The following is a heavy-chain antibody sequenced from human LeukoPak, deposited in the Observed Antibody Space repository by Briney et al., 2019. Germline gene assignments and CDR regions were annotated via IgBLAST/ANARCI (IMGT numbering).Heavy chain of an antibody. J-gene: IGHJ4*02. Sequence: SETLPLTCTVSGGSISSSSYYWGWIRPPPGKGLEWIGSIYYSGSTYYNPSLKSRVTISVDTSKNQFSLKLSSVTAADTAVYYCAHIKMATISYYYFDYWGQGTLVAVSS. CDR3: AHIKMATISYYYFDY. D-gene: IGHD5-24*01. V-gene: IGHV4-39*01. CDR1: GGSISSSSYY. CDR2: IYYSGST.